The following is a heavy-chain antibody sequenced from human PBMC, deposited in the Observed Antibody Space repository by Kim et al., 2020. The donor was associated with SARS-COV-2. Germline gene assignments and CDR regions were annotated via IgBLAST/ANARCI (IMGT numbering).Heavy chain of an antibody. CDR2: INHSGST. CDR3: AGDSYGHMDY. CDR1: GGSFSGYY. V-gene: IGHV4-34*01. J-gene: IGHJ4*02. D-gene: IGHD5-18*01. Sequence: SETLSLICAVYGGSFSGYYWSWIRQPPGKGLEWIGEINHSGSTNYNPSLKSRVTISVDTSKNQFSLKLSSVTAADTAVYYCAGDSYGHMDYWGQGTLVTVSS.